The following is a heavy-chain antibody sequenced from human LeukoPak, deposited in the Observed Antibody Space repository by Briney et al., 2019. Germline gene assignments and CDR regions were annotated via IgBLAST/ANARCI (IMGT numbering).Heavy chain of an antibody. CDR1: GFTFDDYA. V-gene: IGHV3-9*01. Sequence: PGGSLRLSCAASGFTFDDYAMHWVRQAPGKGLEWVSGISWNSGSLGYADSVKGRFTISRDNAKNSLYLQMNSLRAEDTALYYCAKDHYYGSGSTMYYFDYWGQGTLVTVSS. J-gene: IGHJ4*02. CDR3: AKDHYYGSGSTMYYFDY. D-gene: IGHD3-10*01. CDR2: ISWNSGSL.